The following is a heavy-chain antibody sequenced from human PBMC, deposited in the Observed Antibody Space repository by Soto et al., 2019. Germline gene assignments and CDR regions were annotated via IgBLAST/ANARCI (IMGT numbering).Heavy chain of an antibody. J-gene: IGHJ6*02. V-gene: IGHV1-3*01. CDR2: INVGNGNT. D-gene: IGHD3-22*01. Sequence: QAQLVQSGAEAKQPGASVRVSCKASGYTFTDFALHWVRQAPGQGLEWMGWINVGNGNTKYAQKFQGRVTMTTDTPTNTAYMELRSLRSDDTAVYYCARDREYYYDSSGNYYYHYGMDVWGQGTTVTVS. CDR1: GYTFTDFA. CDR3: ARDREYYYDSSGNYYYHYGMDV.